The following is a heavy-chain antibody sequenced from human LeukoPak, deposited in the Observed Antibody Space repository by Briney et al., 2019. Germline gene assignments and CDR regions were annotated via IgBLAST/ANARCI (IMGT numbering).Heavy chain of an antibody. Sequence: SETLSLTCTVSAGSTSSRDYYWGWIRQPPGKGLVWIGSINYSGNTYYNPSLKSRVTISVDTSKNQFSLNLNSVTAADTAVYYCARQPTTVIGVDYWGQGTLVTVSS. J-gene: IGHJ4*02. D-gene: IGHD4-11*01. CDR2: INYSGNT. CDR1: AGSTSSRDYY. CDR3: ARQPTTVIGVDY. V-gene: IGHV4-39*01.